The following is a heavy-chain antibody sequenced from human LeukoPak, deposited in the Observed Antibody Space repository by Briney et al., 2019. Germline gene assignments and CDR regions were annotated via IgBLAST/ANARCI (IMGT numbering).Heavy chain of an antibody. J-gene: IGHJ4*02. CDR3: ARGPAAGY. CDR1: GYTFTIYD. D-gene: IGHD6-13*01. V-gene: IGHV1-8*01. Sequence: ASVRVSSTASGYTFTIYDINWVRQAPGQGIEWMGWMNPNSGNTGYAQKFQGRVTMTRNTSISTAYMELSSLRSEDTAVYYCARGPAAGYWGQGTLVTVSS. CDR2: MNPNSGNT.